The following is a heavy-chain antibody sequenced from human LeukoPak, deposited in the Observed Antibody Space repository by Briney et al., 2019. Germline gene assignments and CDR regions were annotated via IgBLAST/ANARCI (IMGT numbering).Heavy chain of an antibody. CDR2: ISYDENNK. CDR1: GFTFSSYA. J-gene: IGHJ4*02. CDR3: ARGEWPLPFDY. D-gene: IGHD2-21*01. V-gene: IGHV3-30-3*01. Sequence: PGGSLRLSCAASGFTFSSYAMHWVRQAPGKGLEWVAVISYDENNKYYADSVKGRFTISRDNSKNTLYLQMNSLRAEDTAVYYCARGEWPLPFDYWGQGTLVTVSS.